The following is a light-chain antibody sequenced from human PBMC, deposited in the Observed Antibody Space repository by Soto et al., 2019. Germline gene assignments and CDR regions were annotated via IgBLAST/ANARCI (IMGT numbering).Light chain of an antibody. J-gene: IGKJ1*01. V-gene: IGKV3-20*01. Sequence: EIVMTQSPDTLYVSPGEGATLSCRASQSVRTKLAWYQQKAGQAPRLLIYGASTRATGIPDRFSGSGSGTDFTLTISRLEPEDFAVYYCQHYGSSPETVGQGTKVDIK. CDR2: GAS. CDR3: QHYGSSPET. CDR1: QSVRTK.